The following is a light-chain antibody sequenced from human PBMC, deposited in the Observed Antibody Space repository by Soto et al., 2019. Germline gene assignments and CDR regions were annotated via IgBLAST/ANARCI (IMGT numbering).Light chain of an antibody. Sequence: QSVLTQPPSVSGAPGQRVTISCTGSRSNIGGGYDVHWYQQLPGAAPKLLIFANTKRPSGVPDRFSGSKSGTSASLAITGLQAEDEADYYCAAWDDSLNGYVFGTGTKSPS. V-gene: IGLV1-40*01. CDR1: RSNIGGGYD. CDR3: AAWDDSLNGYV. CDR2: ANT. J-gene: IGLJ1*01.